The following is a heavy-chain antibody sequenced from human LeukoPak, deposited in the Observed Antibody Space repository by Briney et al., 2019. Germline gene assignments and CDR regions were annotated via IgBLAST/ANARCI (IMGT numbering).Heavy chain of an antibody. D-gene: IGHD3-3*01. J-gene: IGHJ6*03. CDR2: IYYSGST. Sequence: SETLSLTCTVSGGSISSYYWSWIRQPPGKGLEWIGYIYYSGSTNYNPSLKSRVTISVDTPKNQFSLKLSSVTAADTAVYYCARGELRFLEWPVQYYYMDVWGKGTTVTVSS. CDR3: ARGELRFLEWPVQYYYMDV. CDR1: GGSISSYY. V-gene: IGHV4-59*12.